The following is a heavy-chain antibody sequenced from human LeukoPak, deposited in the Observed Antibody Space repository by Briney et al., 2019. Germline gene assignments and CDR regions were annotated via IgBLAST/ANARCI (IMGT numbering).Heavy chain of an antibody. Sequence: GASVKVSCKASGYTVTDFYIHWVPQAPGQGLQWMGWINPNNGGTNYAQKFQGRVAMTRDTSISTAYMELSRLRSDDTAVYYCARDNYVAGSYYKYWGQGTLVTVSS. CDR1: GYTVTDFY. D-gene: IGHD3-10*01. CDR3: ARDNYVAGSYYKY. V-gene: IGHV1-2*02. J-gene: IGHJ1*01. CDR2: INPNNGGT.